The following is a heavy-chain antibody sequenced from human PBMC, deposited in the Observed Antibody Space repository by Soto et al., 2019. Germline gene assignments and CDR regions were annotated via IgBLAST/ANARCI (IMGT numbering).Heavy chain of an antibody. CDR1: GHRLSRNSAP. CDR3: ARAERVTIFGVVPCYFDY. D-gene: IGHD3-3*01. CDR2: TYYRSKWYN. V-gene: IGHV6-1*01. J-gene: IGHJ4*02. Sequence: PSQTLSLTCAISGHRLSRNSAPWNWITQSPSRGLELLGTTYYRSKWYNDDAVSVHPRLTINPDTSKHQSSLQLNSVTPEHTAVYDCARAERVTIFGVVPCYFDYWGQGTLVTVSS.